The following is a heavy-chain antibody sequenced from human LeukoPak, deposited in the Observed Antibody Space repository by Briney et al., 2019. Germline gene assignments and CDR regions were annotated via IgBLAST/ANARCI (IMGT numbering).Heavy chain of an antibody. CDR2: ISSSSSYI. CDR1: GFTFSNYE. CDR3: ARGGEGSIFGVVIMGYYYMDV. J-gene: IGHJ6*03. Sequence: PGGSLRLSCAASGFTFSNYEMHWVRQAPGKGLEWVSSISSSSSYIYYADSVKGRFTISRDNAKNSLYLQMNSLRAEDTAVYYCARGGEGSIFGVVIMGYYYMDVWGKGTTVTVSS. V-gene: IGHV3-21*01. D-gene: IGHD3-3*01.